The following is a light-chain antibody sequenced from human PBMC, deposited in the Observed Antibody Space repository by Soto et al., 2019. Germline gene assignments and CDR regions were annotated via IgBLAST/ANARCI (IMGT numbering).Light chain of an antibody. Sequence: QAVVTQPPSVSGAPGQRVTISCTGSSSDIGAGFDVHWYQHLPGTAPKLLIYGNTNRPSGVPGRFSGSKSGTSASLVITGLQAEDEDDYYCQSYENSRTGFYVFGTGTQLTVL. J-gene: IGLJ1*01. V-gene: IGLV1-40*01. CDR2: GNT. CDR1: SSDIGAGFD. CDR3: QSYENSRTGFYV.